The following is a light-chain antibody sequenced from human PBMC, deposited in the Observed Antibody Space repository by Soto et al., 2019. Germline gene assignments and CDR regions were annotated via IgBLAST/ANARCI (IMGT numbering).Light chain of an antibody. CDR1: SGDIGSYNR. J-gene: IGLJ1*01. V-gene: IGLV2-14*01. CDR2: EVP. CDR3: SSYTNINTRACV. Sequence: QSALTQPASVSGSPGQSNTISCTGTSGDIGSYNRVSWYQQHPGKAPKLIIYEVPARPSGVSNRFSGSKSGNTASLTISGLQAEDEAEYYCSSYTNINTRACVFGTGTKVTVL.